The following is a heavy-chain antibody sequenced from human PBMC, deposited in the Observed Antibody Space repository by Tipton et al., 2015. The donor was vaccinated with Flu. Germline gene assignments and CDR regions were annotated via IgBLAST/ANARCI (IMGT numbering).Heavy chain of an antibody. Sequence: SLRLSCAASGFPFTSYWMTWVRQAPGKGLEWVANINQDGSEKFYVDSVKGRFTISRDNAKKSLFLQMNNLRADDTALYYCARVGADYGGNSGGFDIWGQGTLVTVSS. D-gene: IGHD4-23*01. CDR1: GFPFTSYW. CDR3: ARVGADYGGNSGGFDI. J-gene: IGHJ3*02. CDR2: INQDGSEK. V-gene: IGHV3-7*01.